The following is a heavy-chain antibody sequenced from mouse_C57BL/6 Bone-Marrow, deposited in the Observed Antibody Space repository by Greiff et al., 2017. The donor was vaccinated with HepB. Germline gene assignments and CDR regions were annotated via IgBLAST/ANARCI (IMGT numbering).Heavy chain of an antibody. D-gene: IGHD3-1*01. V-gene: IGHV1-19*01. CDR1: GYTFTDYY. J-gene: IGHJ2*01. CDR3: ARILVGDFDY. CDR2: INPYNGGT. Sequence: EVKVVESGPVLVKPGASVKMSCKASGYTFTDYYMNWVKQSHGKSLEWIGVINPYNGGTSNNQKFKGKATLTVDKSSSTAYMELNSLTSEDSAVYYCARILVGDFDYGGQGTTLTVSS.